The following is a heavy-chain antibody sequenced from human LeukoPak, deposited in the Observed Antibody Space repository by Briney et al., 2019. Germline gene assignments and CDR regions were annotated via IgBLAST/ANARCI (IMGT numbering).Heavy chain of an antibody. D-gene: IGHD6-19*01. CDR1: GGSISSYY. CDR2: IYYSGST. J-gene: IGHJ3*02. V-gene: IGHV4-59*08. CDR3: ASMSSGWYLDAFDI. Sequence: SSETLSLTCTVSGGSISSYYWSWIRQPPGKGLEWIGYIYYSGSTNYNPSLKSRVTISVDTSKNQSSLKLSSVTAADTAVYYCASMSSGWYLDAFDIWGQGTMVTVSS.